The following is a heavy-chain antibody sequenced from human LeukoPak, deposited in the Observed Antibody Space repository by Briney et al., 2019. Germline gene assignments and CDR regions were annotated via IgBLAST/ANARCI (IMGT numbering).Heavy chain of an antibody. J-gene: IGHJ3*02. CDR3: AREGTHCSGGSCYSDDAFDI. CDR1: GGTFSSYA. Sequence: GSSVKVSCKASGGTFSSYAISWVRQAPGQGLEWMGGIIPIFGTANYAQKFQGRVTITRDTSASTAYMELSSLRSEDTAVYYCAREGTHCSGGSCYSDDAFDIWGQGTMVTVSS. V-gene: IGHV1-69*05. D-gene: IGHD2-15*01. CDR2: IIPIFGTA.